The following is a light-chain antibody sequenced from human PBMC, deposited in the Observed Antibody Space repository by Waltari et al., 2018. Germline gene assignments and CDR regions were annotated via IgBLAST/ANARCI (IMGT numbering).Light chain of an antibody. Sequence: IQMTQSPSSLSASVGDRVTITCRASQGISNWLAWYQQKPGKAPKSLLYGASNMQSGAPSRFSGSGSGTDFTLTITNVQPEDFATYYCQQYDNYPITFGQGTRLEIK. J-gene: IGKJ5*01. CDR3: QQYDNYPIT. V-gene: IGKV1D-16*01. CDR1: QGISNW. CDR2: GAS.